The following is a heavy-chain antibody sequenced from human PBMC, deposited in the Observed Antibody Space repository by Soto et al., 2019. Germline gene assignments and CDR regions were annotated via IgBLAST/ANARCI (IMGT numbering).Heavy chain of an antibody. CDR3: ARHDNMGWLVNAFDI. Sequence: PSQTLSLTCTVFGGTISSHYWRRIRQPPGKGLEWIGYIYYSGSTNYNPSLKSRVTISVDTSKNQFSLKLSSVTAADTAVYYCARHDNMGWLVNAFDIWGQGTMVTV. CDR2: IYYSGST. V-gene: IGHV4-59*08. D-gene: IGHD6-19*01. CDR1: GGTISSHY. J-gene: IGHJ3*02.